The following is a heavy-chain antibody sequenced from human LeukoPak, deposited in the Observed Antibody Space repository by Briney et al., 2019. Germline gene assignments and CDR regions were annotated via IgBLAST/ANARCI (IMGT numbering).Heavy chain of an antibody. CDR1: VFTFWRYS. J-gene: IGHJ6*04. Sequence: PGGSLRLFCGASVFTFWRYSMHGARQAPGKALEWGAVISYDGSNKYYADSVKGRFTISRDNSKNTLYLQMNSLRAEDTAVYYCAREGILWFGELIYRMDVWGKGTTVTVSS. CDR3: AREGILWFGELIYRMDV. D-gene: IGHD3-10*01. CDR2: ISYDGSNK. V-gene: IGHV3-30*04.